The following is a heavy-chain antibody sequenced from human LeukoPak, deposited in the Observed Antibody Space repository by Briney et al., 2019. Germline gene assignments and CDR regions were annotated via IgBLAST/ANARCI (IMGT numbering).Heavy chain of an antibody. D-gene: IGHD3-9*01. CDR3: ARGGYDILTGYYIAPIFDY. CDR1: GGSISSYY. V-gene: IGHV4-59*01. J-gene: IGHJ4*02. CDR2: IYYSGST. Sequence: PSETLSFTCSVSGGSISSYYWSWIRQPPGKGLEWIGNIYYSGSTNYNPSLKSRVTISVDTSKNQFSLKLTSVAAADTAVYYCARGGYDILTGYYIAPIFDYWGQGTLVTVSS.